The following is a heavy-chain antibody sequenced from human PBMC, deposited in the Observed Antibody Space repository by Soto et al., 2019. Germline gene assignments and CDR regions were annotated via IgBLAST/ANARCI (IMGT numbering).Heavy chain of an antibody. J-gene: IGHJ4*02. CDR1: GFIFSPYD. CDR2: IGVGGDT. D-gene: IGHD1-1*01. V-gene: IGHV3-13*01. Sequence: EVQLVESGGGLVQPGGSLRPSCAGSGFIFSPYDMSWVRQTEGKRLEWVSTIGVGGDTYYEDSVKGRFTIFRENAKNSLYLQMNSLRVWDTAIYYCARAMEVDPIDYWGQGTLVTVSS. CDR3: ARAMEVDPIDY.